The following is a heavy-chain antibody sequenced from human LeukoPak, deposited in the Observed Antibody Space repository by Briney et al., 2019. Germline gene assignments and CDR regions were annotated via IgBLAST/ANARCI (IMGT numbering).Heavy chain of an antibody. D-gene: IGHD5-12*01. CDR3: ARVDQSGYDTRGWFDP. Sequence: SETLSLTCTVSGGSISSYYWSWIRQPPGKGLEWIGYIYYSGSTNYNPSLKSRVTISVDMSKNQFSLKLSSVTAADTAVYYCARVDQSGYDTRGWFDPWGQGTLVTVSS. J-gene: IGHJ5*02. V-gene: IGHV4-59*01. CDR2: IYYSGST. CDR1: GGSISSYY.